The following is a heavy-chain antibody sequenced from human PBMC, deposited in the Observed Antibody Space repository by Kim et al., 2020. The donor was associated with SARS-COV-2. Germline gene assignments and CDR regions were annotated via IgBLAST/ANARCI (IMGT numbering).Heavy chain of an antibody. Sequence: YNPSLKSRVTISVDTSKNQFSLRLTSVTASDTAIYYCARYITVPASSYADYWGQGTLATVSS. J-gene: IGHJ4*02. D-gene: IGHD6-19*01. V-gene: IGHV4-39*07. CDR3: ARYITVPASSYADY.